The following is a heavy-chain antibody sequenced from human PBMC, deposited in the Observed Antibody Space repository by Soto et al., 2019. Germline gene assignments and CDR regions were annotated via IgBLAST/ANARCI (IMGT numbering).Heavy chain of an antibody. D-gene: IGHD2-8*01. CDR2: IKSKTDGGTT. V-gene: IGHV3-15*01. Sequence: PGGSLRLSCAASGFTFSNAWMSWVRQAPGKGLEWVGRIKSKTDGGTTDYAAPVKGRFTISRDDSKNTLYLQMNSLKTEDTAVYYCTTDLCTNGVCYTPEYYYYYMDVWGKGTTVTVSS. CDR1: GFTFSNAW. J-gene: IGHJ6*03. CDR3: TTDLCTNGVCYTPEYYYYYMDV.